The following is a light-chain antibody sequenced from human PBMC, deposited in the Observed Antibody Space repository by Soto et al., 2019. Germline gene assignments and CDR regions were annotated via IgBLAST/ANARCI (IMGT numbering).Light chain of an antibody. J-gene: IGKJ1*01. CDR1: QSVTSSY. CDR2: GAS. V-gene: IGKV3-20*01. CDR3: QQYGDSPQT. Sequence: EIVMTQSPATLSVSPGERATLSCRASQSVTSSYLAWYQQKPGQAPRLLFYGASNRATAIPDRFSGSGFGTDFTLTITRLEPEDFAVYYCQQYGDSPQTFGPGTKVDIK.